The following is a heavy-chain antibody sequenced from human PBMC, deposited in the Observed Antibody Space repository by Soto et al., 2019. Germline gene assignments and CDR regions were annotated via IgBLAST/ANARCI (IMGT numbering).Heavy chain of an antibody. D-gene: IGHD5-18*01. J-gene: IGHJ4*02. CDR2: IWYDGSNK. V-gene: IGHV3-33*01. CDR1: GFTFSSYG. CDR3: ARGGDGYNEYYFDY. Sequence: QVQLVESGGGVVQPGRSLRLSCAASGFTFSSYGMHWVRQAPGKGLEWVAVIWYDGSNKYYADSVKGRFTISRDNSKNTLYLQMHSLRAEDTAVYYCARGGDGYNEYYFDYWGQGTLVTVSS.